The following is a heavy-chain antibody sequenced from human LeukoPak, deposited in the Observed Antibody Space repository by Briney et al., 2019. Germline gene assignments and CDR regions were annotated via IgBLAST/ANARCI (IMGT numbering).Heavy chain of an antibody. Sequence: PGGSLRLSCAASGFTFSSYWMSWVRQAPGKGLEWVANIKQDGSEKYYVDSVKGRFTISRDNAKNSLYLQMNSLRAEDTAVYCCARGKGYCTNGVCYYNWFDPWGQGTLVTVSS. V-gene: IGHV3-7*01. D-gene: IGHD2-8*01. CDR3: ARGKGYCTNGVCYYNWFDP. J-gene: IGHJ5*02. CDR1: GFTFSSYW. CDR2: IKQDGSEK.